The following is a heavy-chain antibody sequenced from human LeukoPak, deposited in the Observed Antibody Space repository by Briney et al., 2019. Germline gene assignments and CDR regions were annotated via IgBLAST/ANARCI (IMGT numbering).Heavy chain of an antibody. D-gene: IGHD3-9*01. V-gene: IGHV1-8*01. CDR3: ARGRAYYDILTGYYTHQYNDGMEV. CDR2: MHPNSGNT. Sequence: EASVKVSCKASGYTFTSYDINWVRQATGQGLEWMGWMHPNSGNTGYAQKFQDRVTMTRNTSISTAYMELSSLRSEDTAVYYCARGRAYYDILTGYYTHQYNDGMEVWGQGTTVTVSS. J-gene: IGHJ6*02. CDR1: GYTFTSYD.